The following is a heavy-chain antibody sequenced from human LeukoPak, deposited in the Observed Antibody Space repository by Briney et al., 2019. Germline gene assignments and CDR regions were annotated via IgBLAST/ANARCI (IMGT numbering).Heavy chain of an antibody. CDR3: ATSLYSNYYYYMDV. Sequence: ASVTVSCKASGGTFSSYAISWVRQAPGQGLEWMGGIIPIFGTANYAQKFQGRVTITTDESTSTAYMELSSLRSEDTAVYYCATSLYSNYYYYMDVWGKGTTVTVSS. V-gene: IGHV1-69*05. D-gene: IGHD4-11*01. CDR2: IIPIFGTA. J-gene: IGHJ6*03. CDR1: GGTFSSYA.